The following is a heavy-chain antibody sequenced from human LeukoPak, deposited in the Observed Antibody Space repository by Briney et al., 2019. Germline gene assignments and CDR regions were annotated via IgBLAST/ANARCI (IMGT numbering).Heavy chain of an antibody. CDR2: IVGGGAST. Sequence: GGPLRLSCAASGFTFSNYAMSWVRQAPGKGLEWVSAIVGGGASTYYADSVKGRFTISRDNSKNTLYLQMNSLRAEDTAIYYCAKDLVAYCGGDCYSRPQYYFDYWGQGRPVTVSS. D-gene: IGHD2-21*02. CDR1: GFTFSNYA. V-gene: IGHV3-23*01. J-gene: IGHJ4*02. CDR3: AKDLVAYCGGDCYSRPQYYFDY.